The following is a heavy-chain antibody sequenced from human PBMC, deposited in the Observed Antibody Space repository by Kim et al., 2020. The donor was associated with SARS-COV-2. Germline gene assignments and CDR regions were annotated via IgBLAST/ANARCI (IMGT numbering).Heavy chain of an antibody. CDR2: INSDGSST. CDR3: ASYHNYDILTGYYSYYYYYGMDV. J-gene: IGHJ6*02. Sequence: GGSLRLSCAASGFTFSSYWMHWVRQAPGKGLVWVSRINSDGSSTSYADSVKGRFTISRDNAKNTLYLQMNSLRAEDTAVYYCASYHNYDILTGYYSYYYYYGMDVWGQGTTVTVSS. CDR1: GFTFSSYW. D-gene: IGHD3-9*01. V-gene: IGHV3-74*01.